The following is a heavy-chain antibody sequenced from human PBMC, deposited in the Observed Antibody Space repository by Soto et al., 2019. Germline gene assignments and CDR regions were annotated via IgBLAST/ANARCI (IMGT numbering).Heavy chain of an antibody. CDR1: GGSISSGGYY. CDR3: ARDXVVVVPAAIYYYYGMDV. CDR2: IYYSGGT. D-gene: IGHD2-2*02. V-gene: IGHV4-31*02. Sequence: ASETLSLTCTVSGGSISSGGYYWSWIRQHPGKGLEWIGYIYYSGGTYYNPSLKSRVTISVDTSKNQFSLKLSSVTAADTAVYYCARDXVVVVPAAIYYYYGMDVWGQGTTVTVSS. J-gene: IGHJ6*02.